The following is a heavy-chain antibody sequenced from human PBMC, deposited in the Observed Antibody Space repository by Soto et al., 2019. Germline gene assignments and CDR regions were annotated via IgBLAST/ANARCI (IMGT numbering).Heavy chain of an antibody. J-gene: IGHJ5*02. Sequence: GGSLRLSCAASGFTFENFGMSWVRQAPGKGLEWISSISGSGLNKYYANSVKGRFTISRDNSKNTVYLELSNLRAEDTAVYHCAKNQGVELVPLATVDWFDPWGQGSVVTVSS. V-gene: IGHV3-23*01. CDR3: AKNQGVELVPLATVDWFDP. D-gene: IGHD1-26*01. CDR2: ISGSGLNK. CDR1: GFTFENFG.